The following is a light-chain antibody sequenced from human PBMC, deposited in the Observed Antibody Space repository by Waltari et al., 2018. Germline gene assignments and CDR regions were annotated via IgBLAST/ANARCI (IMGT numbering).Light chain of an antibody. Sequence: DIVLTQTPLSLSVTPGQPATIPCKPIQSLLHSDGKTYLYWYLQKAGQSPHLLLYELSSRLPGVPDRFSGSGFGTDFTLEISRVEADDVGVYYCMQGLNLPLTFGPGTKVDIK. CDR2: ELS. CDR3: MQGLNLPLT. V-gene: IGKV2-29*03. J-gene: IGKJ3*01. CDR1: QSLLHSDGKTY.